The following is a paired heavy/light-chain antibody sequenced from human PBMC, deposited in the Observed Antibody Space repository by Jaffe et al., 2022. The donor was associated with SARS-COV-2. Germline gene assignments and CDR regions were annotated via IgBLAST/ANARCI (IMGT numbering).Heavy chain of an antibody. Sequence: QVQLQESGPGLVKPSETLSLTCTVSGGSISSYYWSWIRQPPGKGLEWIGYIYYSGSTNYNPSLKSRVTISVDTSKNQFSLKLSSVTAADTAVYYCARHGHSSSWPNQHFYYYYGMDVWGQGTTVTVSS. CDR3: ARHGHSSSWPNQHFYYYYGMDV. J-gene: IGHJ6*02. D-gene: IGHD6-13*01. CDR1: GGSISSYY. CDR2: IYYSGST. V-gene: IGHV4-59*08.
Light chain of an antibody. Sequence: DIQMTQSPSSLSASVGDRVTITCQASQDISNYLNWYQQKPGKAPKLLIYDASNLETGVPSRFSGSGSGTDFTFTISSLQPEDIATYYCQQYDNLPLTFGQGTRLEIK. CDR1: QDISNY. J-gene: IGKJ5*01. V-gene: IGKV1-33*01. CDR2: DAS. CDR3: QQYDNLPLT.